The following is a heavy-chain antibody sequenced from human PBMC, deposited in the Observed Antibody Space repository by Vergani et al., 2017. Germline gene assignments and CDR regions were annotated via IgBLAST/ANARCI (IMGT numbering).Heavy chain of an antibody. V-gene: IGHV3-23*01. Sequence: EVPLLESGGSLKQPGGFARLFCAAFGFTFSTYAMHWVRQAPGKGVEWVSALTGGGGSTYYADSFKGRFIISRDNSRDTLYLQMNSLRPEDTATYYCVKDAGGYGNFFDSWGQGTLVTVSS. CDR1: GFTFSTYA. CDR3: VKDAGGYGNFFDS. D-gene: IGHD1-26*01. CDR2: LTGGGGST. J-gene: IGHJ4*02.